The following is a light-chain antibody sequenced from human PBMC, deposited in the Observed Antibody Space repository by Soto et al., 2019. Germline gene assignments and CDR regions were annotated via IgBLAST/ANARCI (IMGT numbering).Light chain of an antibody. J-gene: IGKJ4*01. CDR3: QQYGSSPLT. CDR1: QSVSSSY. V-gene: IGKV3-20*01. Sequence: EIVLTQSPGTLSLSPGERATLSCRASQSVSSSYLAWYQQKPGQAPRLLIYGASSRATGIPDRFSGSGSGTDFTLTISRLEPEECAVYYCQQYGSSPLTFGGGTNVEIK. CDR2: GAS.